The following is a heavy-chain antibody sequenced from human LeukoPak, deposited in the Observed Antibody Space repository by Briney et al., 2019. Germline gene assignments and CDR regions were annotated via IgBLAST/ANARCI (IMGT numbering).Heavy chain of an antibody. Sequence: GGSLRLSCAASGFTSSAYAMRWVRQAPGKGLEWVAVISYDGSNKYYADSVKGRFTISGDKSKDTLYLQMNSLRPEDTAVYYCARGPGPIAGAKNPFDIWGQGTMVTVSS. CDR3: ARGPGPIAGAKNPFDI. CDR1: GFTSSAYA. J-gene: IGHJ3*02. D-gene: IGHD1-26*01. V-gene: IGHV3-30*01. CDR2: ISYDGSNK.